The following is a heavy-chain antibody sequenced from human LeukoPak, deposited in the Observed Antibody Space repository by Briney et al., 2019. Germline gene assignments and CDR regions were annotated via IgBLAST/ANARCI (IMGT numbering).Heavy chain of an antibody. CDR1: GFTFSSYA. CDR3: AKTTDCSGSSCYAAGGY. Sequence: PGGSPRLSCAASGFTFSSYAMSWVRQAPGKGLEWVSAISGSGGSAFYADSVKGRFTISRDNSKNTLYLQMNSLRAEDTAVYYCAKTTDCSGSSCYAAGGYWGQGTLVSVSS. CDR2: ISGSGGSA. V-gene: IGHV3-23*01. J-gene: IGHJ4*02. D-gene: IGHD2-2*01.